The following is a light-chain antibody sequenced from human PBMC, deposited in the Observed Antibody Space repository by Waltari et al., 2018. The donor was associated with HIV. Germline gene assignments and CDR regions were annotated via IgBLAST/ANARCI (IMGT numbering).Light chain of an antibody. CDR1: SSKISRHA. J-gene: IGLJ2*01. CDR3: AAWDDSLDGPV. CDR2: GNN. V-gene: IGLV1-44*01. Sequence: QPVLTQPPSASGTPGQRVIISCSGSSSKISRHAVSWYQHLPGATPTLLIFGNNQRSSGVPDRFSGSKSATSASLAISGLRSVDEADYSCAAWDDSLDGPVFGGGTKLTVL.